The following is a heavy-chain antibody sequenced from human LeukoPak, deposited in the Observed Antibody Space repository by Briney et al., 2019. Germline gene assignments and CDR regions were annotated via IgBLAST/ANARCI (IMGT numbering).Heavy chain of an antibody. D-gene: IGHD2-15*01. Sequence: GASVKVSCKASGGTFSSYAISWVRQAPGQGLEWMGGIIPIFGTANYAQKFQGRVTITADESTSTAYMELSSLRSEDTAVYYCARTYCSGGSCPPHYWGQGTLVTVSS. CDR1: GGTFSSYA. CDR3: ARTYCSGGSCPPHY. CDR2: IIPIFGTA. V-gene: IGHV1-69*13. J-gene: IGHJ4*02.